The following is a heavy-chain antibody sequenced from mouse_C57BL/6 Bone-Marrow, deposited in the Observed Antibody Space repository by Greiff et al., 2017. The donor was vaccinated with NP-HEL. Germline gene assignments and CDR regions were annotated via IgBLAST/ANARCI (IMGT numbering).Heavy chain of an antibody. V-gene: IGHV5-4*01. CDR1: GFTFSSYA. J-gene: IGHJ2*01. Sequence: EVQLVESGGGLVKPGGSLKLSCAASGFTFSSYAMSWVRQTPEKRLEWVATISDGGSYTYYPDNVKGRFTISRDNAKNNLYLQMSHLKSEDTAMYYWARGGPYYYGSSFDYWGQGTTLTVSS. CDR2: ISDGGSYT. D-gene: IGHD1-1*01. CDR3: ARGGPYYYGSSFDY.